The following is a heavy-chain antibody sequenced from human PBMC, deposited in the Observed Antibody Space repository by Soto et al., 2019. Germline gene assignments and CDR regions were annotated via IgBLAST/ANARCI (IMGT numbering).Heavy chain of an antibody. V-gene: IGHV3-73*01. CDR1: GFTFSASP. CDR3: TRPVAEGWFDP. J-gene: IGHJ5*02. CDR2: IRSKANSYAT. Sequence: EVQLVESGGGLVQPGGSLKLSCAASGFTFSASPMHWVRQASGKGLEWVGRIRSKANSYATTYAASVKGRVTISRDDSKNTAYLQMNSLKTEDTALYYCTRPVAEGWFDPWGQGTLVTVSS. D-gene: IGHD6-19*01.